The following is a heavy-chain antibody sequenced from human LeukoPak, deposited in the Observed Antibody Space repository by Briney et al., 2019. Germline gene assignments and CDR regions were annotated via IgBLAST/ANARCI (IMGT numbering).Heavy chain of an antibody. CDR2: IWYDGSNK. Sequence: GGSLRLSCAASGFTFSSYGMHWVRQAPGKGLEWVAVIWYDGSNKYYADSVKGRFTISRDNSKNTLYLQMNSLRAEDTAVYYCARDLLPDYYDSSGFYYWGQGTLVTVSS. CDR3: ARDLLPDYYDSSGFYY. V-gene: IGHV3-33*01. CDR1: GFTFSSYG. D-gene: IGHD3-22*01. J-gene: IGHJ4*02.